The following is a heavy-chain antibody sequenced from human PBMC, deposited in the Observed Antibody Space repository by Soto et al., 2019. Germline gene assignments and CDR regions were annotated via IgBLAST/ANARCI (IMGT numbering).Heavy chain of an antibody. V-gene: IGHV3-23*01. CDR3: AKDLGDHSWSFDY. D-gene: IGHD6-13*01. Sequence: PGGSLRLSCAASGFTFSSYAMSWVRQAPGKGLEWVSAISGSGGSTYYADSVKGRFTISRDNSKNTLYLKMNSLRAEDTAVYYCAKDLGDHSWSFDYWGQGTLVTVSS. CDR1: GFTFSSYA. CDR2: ISGSGGST. J-gene: IGHJ4*02.